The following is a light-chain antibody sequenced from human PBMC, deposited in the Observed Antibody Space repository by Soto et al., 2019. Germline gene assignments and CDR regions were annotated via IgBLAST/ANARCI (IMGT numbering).Light chain of an antibody. V-gene: IGKV3-11*02. Sequence: EMVLTQSPATLYLSTGDRATLSCRASQSVGRYLAWYEQRPGQAPRLLIYDSSNRVTGIPARFSGNGSGRDFTLTISSLEPEDFAVYYCQYHTDWPPYTFGQGTTLEI. CDR3: QYHTDWPPYT. CDR1: QSVGRY. CDR2: DSS. J-gene: IGKJ2*01.